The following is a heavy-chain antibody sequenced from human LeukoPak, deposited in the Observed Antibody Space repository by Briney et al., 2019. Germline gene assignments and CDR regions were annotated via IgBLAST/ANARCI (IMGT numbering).Heavy chain of an antibody. CDR2: FHPENGET. V-gene: IGHV1-24*01. CDR1: GHTLLDLS. CDR3: ARHQWVPAFDI. D-gene: IGHD1-26*01. J-gene: IGHJ3*02. Sequence: GASVNVSCKVSGHTLLDLSIHWVRQAPGKGVEWMAGFHPENGETIYTQSFQGRVTITEDTSSDTAYMELSSLRSEDTAVYYCARHQWVPAFDIWGQGTMVTVSS.